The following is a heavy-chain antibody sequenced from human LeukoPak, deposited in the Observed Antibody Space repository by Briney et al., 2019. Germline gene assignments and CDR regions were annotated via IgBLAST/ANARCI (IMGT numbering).Heavy chain of an antibody. V-gene: IGHV3-30*02. J-gene: IGHJ3*01. CDR3: AKDLIL. CDR1: GFTFSTSD. CDR2: IQYDGSRK. Sequence: GGSLRLSCAASGFTFSTSDMHWVRQAPGKGLEWVSFIQYDGSRKNYVDSVKGRFTISRDNSKNTLYLQMFSLRPEDTAVYFCAKDLILWGQGTVVTVSS.